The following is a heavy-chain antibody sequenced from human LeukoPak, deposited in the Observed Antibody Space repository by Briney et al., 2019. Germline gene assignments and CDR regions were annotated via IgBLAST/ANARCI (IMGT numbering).Heavy chain of an antibody. J-gene: IGHJ4*02. CDR1: GYTFTNYA. CDR3: ARDTDRGLLVDY. D-gene: IGHD3-22*01. Sequence: ASVKVSCKASGYTFTNYAMNWVRQAPGQGLEWMGWINPNSGGTNYAQKFQGRVTMTRDTSISTAYMELSRLRSDDTAVYYCARDTDRGLLVDYWGQGTLVTVSS. V-gene: IGHV1-2*02. CDR2: INPNSGGT.